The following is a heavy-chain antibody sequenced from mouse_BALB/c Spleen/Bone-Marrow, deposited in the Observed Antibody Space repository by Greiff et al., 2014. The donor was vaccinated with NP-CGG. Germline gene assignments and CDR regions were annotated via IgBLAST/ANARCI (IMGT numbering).Heavy chain of an antibody. Sequence: VQLKESGAELVRSGASVKLSCTASGFNIKDYYMHWVKQRPEQGLEWIGWIDPENGDTEYAPKFQGKATMTADTYSNTDYLQLSSLTSEDTAVFYCNARGDYGFDYFDYWGQGTTLTVSS. CDR3: NARGDYGFDYFDY. CDR2: IDPENGDT. CDR1: GFNIKDYY. J-gene: IGHJ2*01. D-gene: IGHD1-2*01. V-gene: IGHV14-4*02.